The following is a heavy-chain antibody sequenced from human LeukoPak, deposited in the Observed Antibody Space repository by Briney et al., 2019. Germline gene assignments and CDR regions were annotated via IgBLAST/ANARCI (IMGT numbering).Heavy chain of an antibody. V-gene: IGHV4-39*01. J-gene: IGHJ4*02. CDR3: ARVLLVYSSGWYGYFDY. D-gene: IGHD6-19*01. CDR1: GGSISSSSYY. CDR2: IYYSGST. Sequence: SETLSLTCTVSGGSISSSSYYWGWIRQPPGKGLEWIGSIYYSGSTYYNPSLKSRVTISVDTSKNQFSLKLSSVTAADTAVYYCARVLLVYSSGWYGYFDYWGQGTLVTVSS.